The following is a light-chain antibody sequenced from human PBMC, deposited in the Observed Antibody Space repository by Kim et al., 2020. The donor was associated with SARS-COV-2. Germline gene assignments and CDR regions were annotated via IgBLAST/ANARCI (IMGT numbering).Light chain of an antibody. Sequence: DVQMTQSPSTLSASVGDRVTITCRASRNIRTWLAWYQQKSGRAPKLLIYKASSLESGVPSRFSGSGSGTEFTLTITSLQPDDFATYYCQQYNGYPETFGQGTKLEI. V-gene: IGKV1-5*03. CDR2: KAS. J-gene: IGKJ2*01. CDR3: QQYNGYPET. CDR1: RNIRTW.